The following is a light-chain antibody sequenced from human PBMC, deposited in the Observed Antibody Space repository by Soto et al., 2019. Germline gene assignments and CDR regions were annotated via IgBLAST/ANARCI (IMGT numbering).Light chain of an antibody. CDR1: SSDIGSYNY. Sequence: QSALAQPASVSGSPGQSITISCTGTSSDIGSYNYISWYQQYPDKGPKLIIYGVTNRPSGVSNRFSGSKSGYTASLTISGLQAEDEADYYCCSYTTTTAYVVGTGTKVTVL. CDR2: GVT. V-gene: IGLV2-14*03. CDR3: CSYTTTTAYV. J-gene: IGLJ1*01.